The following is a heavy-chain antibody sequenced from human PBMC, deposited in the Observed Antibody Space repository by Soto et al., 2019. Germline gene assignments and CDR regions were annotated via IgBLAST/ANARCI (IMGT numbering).Heavy chain of an antibody. V-gene: IGHV4-31*03. CDR1: GGSISSGGYY. D-gene: IGHD3-22*01. Sequence: PSETLSLTCTVSGGSISSGGYYWSWIRQHPGKGLEWIGYIYYSGSTYYNPSLKSRVTISVDTSKNQFSLKLSSVTAADTAVYYCARGPYDSSQFDYWGQGTLVTVSS. CDR3: ARGPYDSSQFDY. J-gene: IGHJ4*02. CDR2: IYYSGST.